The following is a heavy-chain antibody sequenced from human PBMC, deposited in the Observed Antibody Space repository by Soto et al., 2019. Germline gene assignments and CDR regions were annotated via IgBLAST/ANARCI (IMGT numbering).Heavy chain of an antibody. D-gene: IGHD3-16*02. J-gene: IGHJ4*02. CDR1: GGSISSGGYY. V-gene: IGHV4-31*03. Sequence: SETLSLTCTVSGGSISSGGYYWSWIRQHPGKGLEWIGYIYYSGSTYCNPSLKSRVTISVDTSKNQFSLKLSSVTAADTAVYYCARGSLGGVIVSYYFDYWGQGTLVTVSS. CDR3: ARGSLGGVIVSYYFDY. CDR2: IYYSGST.